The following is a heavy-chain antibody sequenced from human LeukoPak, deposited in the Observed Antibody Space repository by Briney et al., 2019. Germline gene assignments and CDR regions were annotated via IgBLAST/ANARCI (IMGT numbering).Heavy chain of an antibody. V-gene: IGHV1-2*02. CDR3: TRDHNSAADY. Sequence: ASVKVSCKSSGYSFTSHYMHWVRQGPGQGLEWMGWIHPNGGGTNYAPKFQGRVTMTRDTSVTTDYMELSWLTSDDTAVYYCTRDHNSAADYWGQGTLITVSS. CDR1: GYSFTSHY. J-gene: IGHJ4*02. D-gene: IGHD6-25*01. CDR2: IHPNGGGT.